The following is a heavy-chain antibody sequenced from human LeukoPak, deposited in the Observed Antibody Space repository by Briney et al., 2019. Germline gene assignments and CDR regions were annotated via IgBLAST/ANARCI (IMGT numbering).Heavy chain of an antibody. CDR1: GFTFSSYW. CDR3: ARAYCSGGSCYADDAFDI. CDR2: INSDGSST. Sequence: TGGSLRLSCAASGFTFSSYWMHWVRQAPGKGLVWVSRINSDGSSTSYADSVKGRFTISRDNAKNTLYLQMNGLRAEDTAVYYCARAYCSGGSCYADDAFDIWGQGTMVTVSS. D-gene: IGHD2-15*01. J-gene: IGHJ3*02. V-gene: IGHV3-74*01.